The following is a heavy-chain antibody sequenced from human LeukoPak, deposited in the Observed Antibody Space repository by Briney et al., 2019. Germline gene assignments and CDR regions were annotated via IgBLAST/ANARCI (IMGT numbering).Heavy chain of an antibody. V-gene: IGHV4-39*01. CDR3: ANRGIYGYFNF. J-gene: IGHJ4*02. CDR1: GGSITDSIYY. CDR2: MSYSGTT. D-gene: IGHD3-10*01. Sequence: PSETLSLTCSVTGGSITDSIYYWGWVRQPPGKGLEWIGSMSYSGTTYYNPSLKSRVIIFADTSKNQFSLRLASVTAADTAVYYCANRGIYGYFNFWGQGTLVTVS.